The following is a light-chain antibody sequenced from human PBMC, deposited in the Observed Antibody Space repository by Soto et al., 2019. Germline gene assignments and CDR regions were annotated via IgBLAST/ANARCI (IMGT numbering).Light chain of an antibody. CDR2: DVN. J-gene: IGLJ1*01. CDR1: SSDVGGYNY. V-gene: IGLV2-14*01. CDR3: SSYTSSSTRG. Sequence: QSALIQPASVSGSPGQSITISCTGTSSDVGGYNYVSWYQQHPGKAPKLMIYDVNNRPSGVSNRFSGSKSGNTASLTISGLQAEDEADYYCSSYTSSSTRGFGTGTKVTVL.